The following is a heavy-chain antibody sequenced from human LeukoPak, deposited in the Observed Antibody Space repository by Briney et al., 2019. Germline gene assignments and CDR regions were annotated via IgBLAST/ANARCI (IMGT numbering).Heavy chain of an antibody. CDR2: MNPNSGNT. J-gene: IGHJ4*02. D-gene: IGHD2-2*01. CDR3: ARGLYCSSTSCSDY. Sequence: ASVKVSCKASGYTFTSYDINWVRQATGQGLEWMGWMNPNSGNTGYAQKFQGRVTTTRNTSISTAYMELSSLRSEDTAVYYCARGLYCSSTSCSDYWGQGTLVTVSS. CDR1: GYTFTSYD. V-gene: IGHV1-8*01.